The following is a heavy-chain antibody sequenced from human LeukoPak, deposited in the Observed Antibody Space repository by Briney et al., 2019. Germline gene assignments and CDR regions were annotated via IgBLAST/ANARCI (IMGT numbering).Heavy chain of an antibody. V-gene: IGHV5-51*01. CDR1: GYSFTSYW. CDR3: ARRPDPFDI. Sequence: KSGESLKISCKVSGYSFTSYWIAWVRQMPGKGLEWMGIIFPGDSDTKYSPSFQGQVTFSADKSISTAHLQWSSLKASDTAMYYCARRPDPFDIWGQGTMVTVSS. CDR2: IFPGDSDT. J-gene: IGHJ3*02.